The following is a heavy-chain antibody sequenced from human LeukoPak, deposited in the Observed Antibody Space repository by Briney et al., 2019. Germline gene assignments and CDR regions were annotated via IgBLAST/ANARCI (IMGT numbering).Heavy chain of an antibody. Sequence: GESLKISCKGSGYSFTSYWIGWVRQMPGKGLEWMGIIYPGDSDTRYSPSFQGQVTISADKSISTAYLQWSSLKALDTAMYYCARRAYYDSSGYYYYFDYWGQGTLVTVSS. CDR2: IYPGDSDT. CDR1: GYSFTSYW. V-gene: IGHV5-51*01. CDR3: ARRAYYDSSGYYYYFDY. D-gene: IGHD3-22*01. J-gene: IGHJ4*02.